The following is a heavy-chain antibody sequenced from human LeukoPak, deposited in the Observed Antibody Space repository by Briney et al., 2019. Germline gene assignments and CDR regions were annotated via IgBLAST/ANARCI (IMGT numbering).Heavy chain of an antibody. CDR1: GGSISSSSYS. Sequence: SETLSLTRTVSGGSISSSSYSWGWIRQPPGKGLEWIGSIYYSGSTYYTPSLKSRVTISVDTSKNQFSLRLTSVTAADTAVYYCARLGNYGTPFDYWGQGTLVTVSS. CDR3: ARLGNYGTPFDY. D-gene: IGHD1-1*01. J-gene: IGHJ4*02. CDR2: IYYSGST. V-gene: IGHV4-39*07.